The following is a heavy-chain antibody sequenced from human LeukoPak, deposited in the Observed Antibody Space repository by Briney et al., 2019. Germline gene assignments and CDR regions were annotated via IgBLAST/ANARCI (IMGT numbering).Heavy chain of an antibody. D-gene: IGHD6-13*01. Sequence: AGGSLRLSCAASGFAFSTYGMHWVRQAPGKGLDWVAFIRNDGSNENYADSVKGRFTISRDNSKNTLYLHMNSLRAEDTAVYYCAKDQYRSSWYYFDYWGQGTLVTVSS. V-gene: IGHV3-30*02. CDR2: IRNDGSNE. J-gene: IGHJ4*02. CDR3: AKDQYRSSWYYFDY. CDR1: GFAFSTYG.